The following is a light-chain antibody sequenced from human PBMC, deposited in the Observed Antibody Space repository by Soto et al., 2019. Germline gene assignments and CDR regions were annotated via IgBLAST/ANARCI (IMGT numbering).Light chain of an antibody. CDR1: RNVSIY. J-gene: IGKJ4*01. CDR2: ATS. V-gene: IGKV1-12*01. Sequence: DIQMTQSPSSVSASVGDRITLTCRACRNVSIYLNWYQHKPGKGPTLLIHATSNLQIGVPSRFSGSGSGTDFSLTISSPQPEDFATYYCKQSKSFPLTFGGGTKVDI. CDR3: KQSKSFPLT.